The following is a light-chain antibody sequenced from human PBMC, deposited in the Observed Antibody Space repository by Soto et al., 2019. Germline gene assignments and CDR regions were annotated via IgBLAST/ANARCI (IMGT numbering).Light chain of an antibody. CDR1: SSDVGGYNY. Sequence: QSALTQPASVSGSPGQSITISCTGTSSDVGGYNYVSWYQQHPGKAPKLMIYDVTNRPSGVSDRFSASKSGNTASLTISGLQPEDEADYYCSSYTSINTPGYVFGTGTKLTVL. CDR2: DVT. J-gene: IGLJ1*01. V-gene: IGLV2-14*01. CDR3: SSYTSINTPGYV.